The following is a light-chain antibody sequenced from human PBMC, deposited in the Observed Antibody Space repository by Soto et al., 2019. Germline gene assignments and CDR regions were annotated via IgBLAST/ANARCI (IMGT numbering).Light chain of an antibody. CDR2: GAS. Sequence: EIVSTQSPGTLSLSPRERSTLSCRASQSVSNNYLAWYQQKPGQAPRLLIYGASSRATGIPDRFSGSGSGTDFTLTITRLEPEDFAMYYCQRYDSFRTFGQGTKVDIK. CDR3: QRYDSFRT. J-gene: IGKJ1*01. CDR1: QSVSNNY. V-gene: IGKV3-20*01.